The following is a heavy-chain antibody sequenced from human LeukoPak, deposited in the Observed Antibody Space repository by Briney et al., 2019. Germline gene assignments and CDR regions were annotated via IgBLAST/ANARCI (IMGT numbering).Heavy chain of an antibody. J-gene: IGHJ4*02. Sequence: ASVKVSCKASGYTFTSYGISCVRQAPGQGLEWMGWISAYNGNTNYAQKLQGRVTMTTDTSTSTAYMELRSLRSDDTAVYYCARDLFRTYYYDSSAFDYWGQGTLVTVSS. CDR1: GYTFTSYG. CDR2: ISAYNGNT. CDR3: ARDLFRTYYYDSSAFDY. D-gene: IGHD3-22*01. V-gene: IGHV1-18*01.